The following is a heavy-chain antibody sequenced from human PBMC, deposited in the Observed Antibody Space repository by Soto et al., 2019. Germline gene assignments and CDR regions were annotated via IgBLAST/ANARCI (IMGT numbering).Heavy chain of an antibody. V-gene: IGHV4-4*08. J-gene: IGHJ4*02. CDR1: CGSISSNF. Sequence: SVTLPLTRSVSCGSISSNFGRWIRQPAGNGLEWIGHIYTNGTTYYNPSLKSRVTISADTSNNQFSLKLNYVTASDTAMYFCARHCGYSSSWYVHFGLWGLGTLVTVSS. CDR2: IYTNGTT. D-gene: IGHD6-13*01. CDR3: ARHCGYSSSWYVHFGL.